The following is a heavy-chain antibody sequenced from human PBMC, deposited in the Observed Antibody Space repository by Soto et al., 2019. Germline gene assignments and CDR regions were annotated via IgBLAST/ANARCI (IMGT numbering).Heavy chain of an antibody. Sequence: PPGKGLEWIGEIYHSGSTNYNPSLKSRVTISVDKSKNQFSLKLSSVTAADTAVYYCARVTQYYYYYGMDVWGQGTTVTVSS. CDR2: IYHSGST. J-gene: IGHJ6*02. V-gene: IGHV4-4*02. CDR3: ARVTQYYYYYGMDV.